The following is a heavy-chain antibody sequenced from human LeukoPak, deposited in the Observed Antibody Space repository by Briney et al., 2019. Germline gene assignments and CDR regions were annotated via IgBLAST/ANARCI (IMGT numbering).Heavy chain of an antibody. CDR2: ISFSGST. J-gene: IGHJ4*02. Sequence: PSETLSLTCTVSGGSITSSPYYWGWIRQPPGKGLEWIGSISFSGSTFYNPSLESRVTVSRDTSKNQLSLKVNSVTAADTAVYYCARIHGGIWGQGTLVTASS. V-gene: IGHV4-39*07. D-gene: IGHD3-3*02. CDR3: ARIHGGI. CDR1: GGSITSSPYY.